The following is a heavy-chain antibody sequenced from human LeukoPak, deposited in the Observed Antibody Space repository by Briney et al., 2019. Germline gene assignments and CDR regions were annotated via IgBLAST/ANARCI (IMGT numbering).Heavy chain of an antibody. CDR2: IYYSGST. Sequence: PSETLSLTCTVSGGSISSSSYYWGWIRQPPGKGLEWIGSIYYSGSTYYNPSLKSRVTISVDTSKNQFSLKLSSVTAADTAVYYCARVSQPRDGYNIGGNYWGQGTLVTVSS. CDR1: GGSISSSSYY. D-gene: IGHD5-24*01. V-gene: IGHV4-39*07. J-gene: IGHJ4*02. CDR3: ARVSQPRDGYNIGGNY.